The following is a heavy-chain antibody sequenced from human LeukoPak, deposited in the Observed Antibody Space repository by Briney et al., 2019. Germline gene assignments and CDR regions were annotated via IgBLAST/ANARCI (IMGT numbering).Heavy chain of an antibody. V-gene: IGHV3-11*01. CDR1: GFTFSDYY. J-gene: IGHJ4*02. CDR3: ARVRYYGSGSYELDY. CDR2: ISSSGSII. Sequence: TGGSLRLSCAASGFTFSDYYMSWIRQAPGKGLEWVSYISSSGSIIYYADSVKGRFTISRDNAKNSMYLQMNSLRAEDTAVYYCARVRYYGSGSYELDYWGQGTLVTVSS. D-gene: IGHD3-10*01.